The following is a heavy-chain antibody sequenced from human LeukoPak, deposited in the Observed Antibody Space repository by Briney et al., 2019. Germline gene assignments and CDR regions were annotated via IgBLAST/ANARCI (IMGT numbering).Heavy chain of an antibody. CDR2: IIPIFGTA. J-gene: IGHJ4*02. D-gene: IGHD5-24*01. CDR1: GGTFISYA. Sequence: GASVKVSCKASGGTFISYAISWVRQAPGQGLEWMGRIIPIFGTANYAQKFQGRVTITTDESTSTAYMELSSLRSEDTAVYYCARSKRGDGYNNYTPHYFDYWGQGTLVTVSS. V-gene: IGHV1-69*05. CDR3: ARSKRGDGYNNYTPHYFDY.